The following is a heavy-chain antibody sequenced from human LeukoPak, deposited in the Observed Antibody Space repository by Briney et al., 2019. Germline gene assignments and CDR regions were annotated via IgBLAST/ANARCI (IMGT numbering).Heavy chain of an antibody. Sequence: PGGSLRLSCAASGFTFSSYAMHWVRQAPGKGLEWVAVISYDGSNKYYADSVKGRFTISRDNSKNTLYLQMNSLRAEDTAVYYCARDYTAKLVFDYWGQGTLVTVSS. V-gene: IGHV3-30*04. CDR3: ARDYTAKLVFDY. D-gene: IGHD6-13*01. CDR1: GFTFSSYA. CDR2: ISYDGSNK. J-gene: IGHJ4*02.